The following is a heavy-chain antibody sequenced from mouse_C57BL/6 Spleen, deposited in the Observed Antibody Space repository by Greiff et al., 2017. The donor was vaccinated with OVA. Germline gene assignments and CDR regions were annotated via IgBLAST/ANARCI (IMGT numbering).Heavy chain of an antibody. Sequence: VQRVESGPELVKPGASVKLSCKASGYTFTSYDINWVKQRPGQGLEWIGWIYPRDGSTKYNEKFKGKATLTVDTSSSTAYMELHSLTSEDSAVYFCARGGAQATGAMDYWGQGTSVTVSS. CDR3: ARGGAQATGAMDY. CDR1: GYTFTSYD. D-gene: IGHD3-2*02. V-gene: IGHV1-85*01. CDR2: IYPRDGST. J-gene: IGHJ4*01.